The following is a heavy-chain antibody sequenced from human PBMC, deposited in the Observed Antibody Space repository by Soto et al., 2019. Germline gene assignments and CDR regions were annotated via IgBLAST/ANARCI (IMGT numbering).Heavy chain of an antibody. J-gene: IGHJ5*02. CDR1: GGTFSSYA. Sequence: GASVKVSCKASGGTFSSYAISWVRQAPGQGLEWMGGIIPIFGTAIYAQKFQGRVTMTEDTSTDTAYMELSSLRSEDTAVYYCATDSSGYWFDPWGQGTLVTVSS. CDR2: IIPIFGTA. V-gene: IGHV1-69*06. CDR3: ATDSSGYWFDP. D-gene: IGHD6-19*01.